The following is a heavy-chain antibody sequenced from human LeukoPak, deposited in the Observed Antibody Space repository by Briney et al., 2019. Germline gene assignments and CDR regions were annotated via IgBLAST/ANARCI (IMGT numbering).Heavy chain of an antibody. V-gene: IGHV5-51*01. D-gene: IGHD1-1*01. CDR2: IYPGDSDT. Sequence: GASLKISCKGSGSTFTKYWIGWLRQMPGKGLEWMGIIYPGDSDTRYSPSVQGQVTISADKSINTAYLQWSNLKPSDTAIYYCARHLTPGNYYYFDYWGQGTLVTVAS. CDR1: GSTFTKYW. J-gene: IGHJ4*02. CDR3: ARHLTPGNYYYFDY.